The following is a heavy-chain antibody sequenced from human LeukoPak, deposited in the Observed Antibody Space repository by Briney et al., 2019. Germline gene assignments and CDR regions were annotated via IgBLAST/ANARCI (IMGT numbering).Heavy chain of an antibody. J-gene: IGHJ4*02. CDR2: INPSGGST. V-gene: IGHV1-46*01. Sequence: ASVKVSCKASGYTFTSYYMHWVRQAPGQGLEWMGIINPSGGSTSYAQKFQGRVTMTRNTSISTAYMELSSLRSEDTAVYYCARGRRGAVFTELWWERLHFFDYWGQGTLVTVSS. CDR3: ARGRRGAVFTELWWERLHFFDY. D-gene: IGHD1-26*01. CDR1: GYTFTSYY.